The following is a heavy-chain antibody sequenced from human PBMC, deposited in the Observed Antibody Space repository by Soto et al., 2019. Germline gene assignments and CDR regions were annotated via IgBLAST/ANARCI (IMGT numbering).Heavy chain of an antibody. CDR1: GVTFSSYA. J-gene: IGHJ4*02. CDR3: ARDSRGHTFGYGKDY. D-gene: IGHD5-18*01. CDR2: ISYDGSYK. Sequence: SLRLSCAVSGVTFSSYAMHWVRQAPGKGLEWVAVISYDGSYKYYADSVRGRFTTSRDNSKNTLYLQMNSLRAEDSAVYYCARDSRGHTFGYGKDYWGQGTLVIVSS. V-gene: IGHV3-30-3*01.